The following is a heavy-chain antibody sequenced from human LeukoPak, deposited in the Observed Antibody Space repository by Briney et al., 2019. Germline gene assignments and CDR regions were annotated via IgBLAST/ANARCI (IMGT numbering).Heavy chain of an antibody. D-gene: IGHD3-22*01. J-gene: IGHJ4*02. CDR1: GGTFSSYA. V-gene: IGHV1-69*13. CDR2: IIPIFGTA. CDR3: ARDLTMTENYFDY. Sequence: SAKVSCKASGGTFSSYAISWVRQAPGQGLEWMGGIIPIFGTANYAQKFQGRVTITADESTSTAYMELSSLRSEDTAVYYCARDLTMTENYFDYWGQGTLVTVSS.